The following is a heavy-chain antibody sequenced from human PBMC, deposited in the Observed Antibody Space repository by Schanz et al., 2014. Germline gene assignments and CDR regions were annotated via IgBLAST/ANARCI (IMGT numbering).Heavy chain of an antibody. J-gene: IGHJ5*02. D-gene: IGHD1-26*01. V-gene: IGHV3-33*06. CDR3: AKVVASGPTTGPFDP. CDR2: IWSDGSRT. Sequence: QVQLVESGGGVVQPGRSLRLSCATSGFTFSSYGMHWVRQAPGKGLEWVAVIWSDGSRTYHAESVKGRFTISRDNSRNTLYLQMDSLRDEDTALYYCAKVVASGPTTGPFDPWGQGTLVTVSS. CDR1: GFTFSSYG.